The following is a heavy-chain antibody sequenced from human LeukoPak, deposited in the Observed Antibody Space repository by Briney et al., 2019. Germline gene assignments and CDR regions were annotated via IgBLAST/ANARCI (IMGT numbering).Heavy chain of an antibody. J-gene: IGHJ4*02. CDR3: ARSGGVGPTTKNDY. V-gene: IGHV1-18*01. D-gene: IGHD1-26*01. CDR1: GFILSRYG. CDR2: ISGYSGNT. Sequence: ASVKVSCKASGFILSRYGITWVRQAPGQGLEWMGWISGYSGNTHYVQKLQDRVSMTTDTSTNTAYMELRSLRSDDTAFYYCARSGGVGPTTKNDYWGQGALITVSS.